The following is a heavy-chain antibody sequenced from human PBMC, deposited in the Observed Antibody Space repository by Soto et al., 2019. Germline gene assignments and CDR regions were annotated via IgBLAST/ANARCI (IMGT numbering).Heavy chain of an antibody. V-gene: IGHV3-30*18. J-gene: IGHJ4*02. CDR2: ISYDGSNK. D-gene: IGHD1-1*01. CDR3: AKDQPLEPINDIGVLDY. CDR1: GFPFSSYG. Sequence: GGSMRLSCAASGFPFSSYGMHWVRQAPGKGLEWVAVISYDGSNKYYADSVKGRFTISRDNSKNTLYLQMNSLRAEDTAVYYCAKDQPLEPINDIGVLDYWGQGTLVTVSS.